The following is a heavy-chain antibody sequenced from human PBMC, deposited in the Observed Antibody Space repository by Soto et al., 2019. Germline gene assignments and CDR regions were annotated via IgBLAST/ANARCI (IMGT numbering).Heavy chain of an antibody. CDR1: GGSFSGYY. J-gene: IGHJ4*02. D-gene: IGHD2-2*01. Sequence: SETLSLTCAVYGGSFSGYYWSWIRQPPGKGLEWIGEINHSGSTNYNPSLKSRVTISVDTSKNQFSLKLSSVTAADTAVYYCASDIVVVPAAPASSTGKFDYWGQGTLVTVSS. CDR3: ASDIVVVPAAPASSTGKFDY. V-gene: IGHV4-34*01. CDR2: INHSGST.